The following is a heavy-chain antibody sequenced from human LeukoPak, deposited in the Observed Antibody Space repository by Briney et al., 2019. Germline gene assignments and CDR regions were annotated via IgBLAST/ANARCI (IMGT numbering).Heavy chain of an antibody. CDR1: GFTFSSYS. V-gene: IGHV3-30*18. CDR2: ISYDGNNK. Sequence: GGSLRLSCAASGFTFSSYSMNWVRQAPGKGLEWVAVISYDGNNKYYADSVKGRFTISRDNSKNTLYLQMNSLRAEDTAVYYCAKVSYSGSYYATSGFDYWGQGTLVTVSS. CDR3: AKVSYSGSYYATSGFDY. J-gene: IGHJ4*02. D-gene: IGHD1-26*01.